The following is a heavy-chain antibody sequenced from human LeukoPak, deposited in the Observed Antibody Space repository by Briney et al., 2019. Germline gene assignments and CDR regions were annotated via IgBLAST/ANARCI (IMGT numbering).Heavy chain of an antibody. J-gene: IGHJ4*02. CDR1: GGSISSYY. CDR3: ARVRWGYYAY. V-gene: IGHV4-34*01. CDR2: INHSGST. D-gene: IGHD3-10*01. Sequence: SETLSLTCTVSGGSISSYYWSWIRQPPGKGLEWIGEINHSGSTNYNPSLKSRVTISVDTSKNQFSLKLSSVTAADTAVYYCARVRWGYYAYWGQGTLVTVSS.